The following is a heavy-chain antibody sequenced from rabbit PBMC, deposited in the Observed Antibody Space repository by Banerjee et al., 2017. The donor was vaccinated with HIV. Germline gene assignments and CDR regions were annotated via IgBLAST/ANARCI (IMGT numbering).Heavy chain of an antibody. CDR3: ARIKDSGWDF. V-gene: IGHV1S45*01. CDR1: GFAFSTSYW. Sequence: QEQLEESGGDLVKPEGSLTLTCTASGFAFSTSYWMCWVRQAPGKGLEWIACIYGGGTSGTYYATWAKGRFTISKTSSTTVTLQMTSLTAADTATYFCARIKDSGWDFWGQCTLVTVS. J-gene: IGHJ3*01. D-gene: IGHD4-1*01. CDR2: IYGGGTSGT.